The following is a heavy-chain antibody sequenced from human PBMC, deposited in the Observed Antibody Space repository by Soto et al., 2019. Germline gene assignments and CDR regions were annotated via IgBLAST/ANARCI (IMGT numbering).Heavy chain of an antibody. J-gene: IGHJ6*02. CDR3: AREEAKHNFGYYFYFPMDV. Sequence: GGSLRLSCAASGFTFRSYTMHWVRQAPGKGLEWVAFISNDGSNKDDADSVKGRFTISRDNSKNTLYLQMNSLRPEDTAVYYCAREEAKHNFGYYFYFPMDVWGQGTTVTVS. V-gene: IGHV3-30-3*01. D-gene: IGHD3-3*01. CDR2: ISNDGSNK. CDR1: GFTFRSYT.